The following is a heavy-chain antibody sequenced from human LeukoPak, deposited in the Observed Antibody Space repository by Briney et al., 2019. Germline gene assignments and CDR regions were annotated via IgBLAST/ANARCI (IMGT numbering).Heavy chain of an antibody. Sequence: SVKVSCKASGGTFNNYAISWVRQAPGHGLEWMGGVIPLFRTSNYAQKFQGRVTITADESTSTAYMELTSLTSEDTAVYYCARDQDFYGSGSSYKMGAFDIWGQGTLVTVSS. V-gene: IGHV1-69*01. J-gene: IGHJ3*02. CDR1: GGTFNNYA. CDR3: ARDQDFYGSGSSYKMGAFDI. D-gene: IGHD3-10*01. CDR2: VIPLFRTS.